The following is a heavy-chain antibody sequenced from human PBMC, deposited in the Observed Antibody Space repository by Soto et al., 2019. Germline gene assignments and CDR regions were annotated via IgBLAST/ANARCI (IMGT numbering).Heavy chain of an antibody. CDR3: AKEAPGDYDFWSGHYTVDFYYYGMDV. D-gene: IGHD3-3*01. CDR2: ISYDGSNK. Sequence: QVQLVESGGGVVQPGRALRLSCEASGFTFSSYGMHWVRQAPGEGLEWVAFISYDGSNKYYADSVKGRITISRDNFKNTLYLQMSSLRAEDTAVYYCAKEAPGDYDFWSGHYTVDFYYYGMDVWGQGTTVTVSS. CDR1: GFTFSSYG. J-gene: IGHJ6*02. V-gene: IGHV3-30*18.